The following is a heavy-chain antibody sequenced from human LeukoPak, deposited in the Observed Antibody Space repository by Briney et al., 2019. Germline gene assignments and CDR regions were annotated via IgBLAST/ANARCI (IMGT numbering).Heavy chain of an antibody. CDR2: IYYTGIT. D-gene: IGHD3-16*01. CDR1: GGSISSGTHY. Sequence: SETLSLTCTVSGGSISSGTHYYNWIRQHPGKGLQWIGYIYYTGITSYNPSLKSRVTMSVDTSMNQVSLKVTSLTAADTAVYYCAASSGVTLGRFWGQGALVTVSS. V-gene: IGHV4-31*03. CDR3: AASSGVTLGRF. J-gene: IGHJ4*02.